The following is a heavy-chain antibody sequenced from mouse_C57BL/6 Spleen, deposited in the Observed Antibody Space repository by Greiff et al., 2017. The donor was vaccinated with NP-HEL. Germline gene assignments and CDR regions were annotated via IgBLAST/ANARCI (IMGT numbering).Heavy chain of an antibody. CDR3: ARGSYYDYAWFAY. CDR2: IHPNSGST. J-gene: IGHJ3*01. Sequence: QVQLQQPGAELVKPGASVKLSCKASGYTFTSYWMHWVKQRPGQGLEWIGMIHPNSGSTNYNEKFKSKATLTVDKSSSTAYMQLSSLTSEDSAVYYCARGSYYDYAWFAYWGQGTLVTVSA. D-gene: IGHD2-4*01. V-gene: IGHV1-64*01. CDR1: GYTFTSYW.